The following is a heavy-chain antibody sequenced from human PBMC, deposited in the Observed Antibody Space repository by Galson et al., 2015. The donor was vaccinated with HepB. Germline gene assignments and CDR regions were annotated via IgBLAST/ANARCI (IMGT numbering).Heavy chain of an antibody. J-gene: IGHJ6*02. CDR3: AGGHSSSSAYYYYYYGMDV. Sequence: QSGAEVKKPGESLRISGKGSGYSFTSYWISWVRQMPGKGLEWMGRIDPSDSYTNYSPSFQGHVTISADKSISTAYLQWSSLKASDTAMYYCAGGHSSSSAYYYYYYGMDVWGQGTTVTVSS. CDR1: GYSFTSYW. V-gene: IGHV5-10-1*01. D-gene: IGHD6-6*01. CDR2: IDPSDSYT.